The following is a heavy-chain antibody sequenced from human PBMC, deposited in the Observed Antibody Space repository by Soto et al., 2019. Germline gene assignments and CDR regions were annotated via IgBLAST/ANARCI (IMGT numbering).Heavy chain of an antibody. V-gene: IGHV4-39*01. Sequence: SETLSLTCTVSGGSISSSSYYWGWIRQPPGKGLEWIGSIYYSGSTYYNPSLKSRVTISVDTSKNQFSLKLSSVTAADTAVYYCAKVGASGYDFYYYYGMDVWGQGTAVTVSS. D-gene: IGHD5-12*01. J-gene: IGHJ6*02. CDR1: GGSISSSSYY. CDR3: AKVGASGYDFYYYYGMDV. CDR2: IYYSGST.